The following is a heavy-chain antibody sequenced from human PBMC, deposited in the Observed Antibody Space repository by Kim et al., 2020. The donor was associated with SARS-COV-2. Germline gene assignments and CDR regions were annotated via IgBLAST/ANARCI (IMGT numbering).Heavy chain of an antibody. CDR3: ARATLIEVVPAASWFDP. CDR2: ISYDGSNK. J-gene: IGHJ5*02. D-gene: IGHD2-2*01. V-gene: IGHV3-30-3*01. CDR1: GFTFSSYA. Sequence: GGSLRLSCAASGFTFSSYAMHWVRQAPGKGLEWVAVISYDGSNKYYADSVKGRFTISRDNSKNTLYLQMNSLRAEDTAVYYCARATLIEVVPAASWFDPWGQGTLVTVSS.